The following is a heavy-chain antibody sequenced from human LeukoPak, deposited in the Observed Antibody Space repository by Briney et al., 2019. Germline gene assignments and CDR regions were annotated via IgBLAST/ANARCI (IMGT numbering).Heavy chain of an antibody. CDR2: IYSSGST. CDR3: ARGRGTGFDA. V-gene: IGHV4-4*07. J-gene: IGHJ5*02. D-gene: IGHD3-10*01. CDR1: GGSISSYY. Sequence: SETLSLTCTVSGGSISSYYWNWIRQPAGKGLEWIVRIYSSGSTNYNPSLKSRVTMSVDPSKNQFSLKLSSVTAADTAVYYCARGRGTGFDAWGQGILVTVSS.